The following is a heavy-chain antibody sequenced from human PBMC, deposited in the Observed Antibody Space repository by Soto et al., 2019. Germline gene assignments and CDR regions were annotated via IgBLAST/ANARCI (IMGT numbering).Heavy chain of an antibody. CDR1: GGSISSDNYH. CDR3: AREDDGGDRDYYGLDV. D-gene: IGHD2-21*02. Sequence: QVQLQQSGPGLVKPSQTLSLTCTVSGGSISSDNYHRTWIRQSPGKGLEWIGYIYYSGSIFYNPSFKSRVTISVDTSKNQFSLELSSVTAADTAVYFCAREDDGGDRDYYGLDVWGQGTTVTVSS. J-gene: IGHJ6*02. CDR2: IYYSGSI. V-gene: IGHV4-30-4*08.